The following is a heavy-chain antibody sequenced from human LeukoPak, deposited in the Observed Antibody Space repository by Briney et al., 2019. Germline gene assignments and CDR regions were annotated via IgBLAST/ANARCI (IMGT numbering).Heavy chain of an antibody. V-gene: IGHV3-21*01. Sequence: GGSLRLSCAASEFTFSSYNMNWVRQAPGKGLEWVSSISSSSNYIYYADSVKGRFSISRDNAKNSLYLQMNSLRAEDTAVYYCASYLGPYYDFWSGYYRDYYYYMDVWGKGTTVTVSS. D-gene: IGHD3-3*01. J-gene: IGHJ6*03. CDR3: ASYLGPYYDFWSGYYRDYYYYMDV. CDR1: EFTFSSYN. CDR2: ISSSSNYI.